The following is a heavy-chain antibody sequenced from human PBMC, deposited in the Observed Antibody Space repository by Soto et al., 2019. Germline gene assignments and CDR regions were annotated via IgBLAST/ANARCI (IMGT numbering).Heavy chain of an antibody. CDR3: ARGSLYSSGWYRWFDP. Sequence: ASVKVSCKASGYTFTSYAMHWVRQAPGQRLEWMGWINAGNGNTNYSQKLQGRVTMTTDTSASTAYMELRSLRSDDTAVYYCARGSLYSSGWYRWFDPWGQGTLVTVSS. CDR1: GYTFTSYA. D-gene: IGHD6-19*01. V-gene: IGHV1-3*01. J-gene: IGHJ5*02. CDR2: INAGNGNT.